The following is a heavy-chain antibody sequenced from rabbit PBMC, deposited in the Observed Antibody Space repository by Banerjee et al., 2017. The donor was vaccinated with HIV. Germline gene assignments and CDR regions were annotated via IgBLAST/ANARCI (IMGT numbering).Heavy chain of an antibody. J-gene: IGHJ6*01. CDR1: GFSFSDSYY. CDR3: ARGVAIDGSSTEGGMDL. CDR2: IYVGSIGKA. D-gene: IGHD7-1*01. Sequence: QEQLEESGGDLVKPEGSLTLTCTASGFSFSDSYYICWVRQAPGKGLEWIACIYVGSIGKAYYTSWAKGRFTISKTSSTTVTLQMTSLSAADTATYFCARGVAIDGSSTEGGMDLWGQGTLVT. V-gene: IGHV1S45*01.